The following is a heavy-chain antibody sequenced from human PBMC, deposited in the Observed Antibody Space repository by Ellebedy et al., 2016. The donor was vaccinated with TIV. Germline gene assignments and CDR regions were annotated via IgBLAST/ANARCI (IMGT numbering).Heavy chain of an antibody. CDR3: AKDTQRAAAGTGGFDY. CDR2: ISYDGSNK. V-gene: IGHV3-30*18. J-gene: IGHJ4*02. CDR1: GFTFSSYG. D-gene: IGHD6-13*01. Sequence: GGSLRLSCAASGFTFSSYGMHWVRQAPGKGLEWVAVISYDGSNKYYADSVKGRFTISRDNAKNSLYLQMNSLRAEDTALYYCAKDTQRAAAGTGGFDYWGQGTLVTFSS.